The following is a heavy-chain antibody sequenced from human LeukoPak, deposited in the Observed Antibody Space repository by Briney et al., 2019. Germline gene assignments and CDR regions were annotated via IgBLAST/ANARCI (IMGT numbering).Heavy chain of an antibody. Sequence: GASVTVSCMASGYTFTGYYMHWVRQAPGQGLEWMGWINPNSGGTNYAQKFEGRVTMTRDTSISTAYMELSRLRSDDTAVYYCARAGLDYYDSSGYYYGSFFDYWGQGTLVTVSS. J-gene: IGHJ4*02. CDR2: INPNSGGT. CDR1: GYTFTGYY. V-gene: IGHV1-2*02. D-gene: IGHD3-22*01. CDR3: ARAGLDYYDSSGYYYGSFFDY.